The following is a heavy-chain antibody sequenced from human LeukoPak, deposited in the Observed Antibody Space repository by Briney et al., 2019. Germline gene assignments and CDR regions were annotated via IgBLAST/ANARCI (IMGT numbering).Heavy chain of an antibody. CDR3: TAERHFSFYY. CDR1: GFTFGSAW. D-gene: IGHD3-3*02. CDR2: VKSNTDGGTT. J-gene: IGHJ4*02. V-gene: IGHV3-15*01. Sequence: GGSLRLSCAASGFTFGSAWMSWVRQAPGKGLEWVGRVKSNTDGGTTDYAAPVKGGFSISRDDSKNTVYLQMNSLKTEDTAVYFCTAERHFSFYYWGQGTLVTVSS.